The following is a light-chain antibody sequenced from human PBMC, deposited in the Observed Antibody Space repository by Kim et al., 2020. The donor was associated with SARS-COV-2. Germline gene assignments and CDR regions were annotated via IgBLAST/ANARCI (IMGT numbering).Light chain of an antibody. V-gene: IGKV3-20*01. Sequence: EIVLTQSPGTLSLSPGERATLSCRASQSVRSNYLAWYQQKAGQAPRLLMFGASTRATGIPDRFSGSGSGTDFTLTISRLEPEDFAVYYFQQYAGSRLTFGGGTKVDIK. CDR1: QSVRSNY. J-gene: IGKJ4*01. CDR2: GAS. CDR3: QQYAGSRLT.